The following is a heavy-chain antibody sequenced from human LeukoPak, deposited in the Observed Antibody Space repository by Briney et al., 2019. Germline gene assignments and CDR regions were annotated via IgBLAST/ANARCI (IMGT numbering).Heavy chain of an antibody. Sequence: GGSLRLSCAASGFTFSDSGMHWVRQASGKGLEWVGHIRSKADSYATVYAASVKGRFTITRDDSKNTLYLQMNSLKTEDTAVYYCTTDIVMVRGVIITGRDYWGQGTLVTVSS. CDR1: GFTFSDSG. D-gene: IGHD3-10*01. CDR2: IRSKADSYAT. V-gene: IGHV3-73*01. CDR3: TTDIVMVRGVIITGRDY. J-gene: IGHJ4*02.